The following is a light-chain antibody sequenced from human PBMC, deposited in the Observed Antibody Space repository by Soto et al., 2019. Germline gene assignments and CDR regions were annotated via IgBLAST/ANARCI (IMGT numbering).Light chain of an antibody. CDR1: SSDVGGYNY. J-gene: IGLJ2*01. CDR3: SSYTRSSTVV. V-gene: IGLV2-14*01. Sequence: QSALTQPASVSGSPGQSITISCTGTSSDVGGYNYVSWYQQHPGKAPKLMIYEVSNRPSGVSNRFAGSKSGNTASLTISGLQAEDDADYYCSSYTRSSTVVFGGGTTLTVL. CDR2: EVS.